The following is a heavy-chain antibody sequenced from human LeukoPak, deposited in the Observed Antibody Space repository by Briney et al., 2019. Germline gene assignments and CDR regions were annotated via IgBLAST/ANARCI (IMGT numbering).Heavy chain of an antibody. Sequence: GGSLRLSCAASGFTLSTYEMNWVRQAPGKGLEWVSYISSSGNSIYYADSVKGRFTISRDNAKNSLYLQMNSLRAEDTAVYYCARWDYWGQGTLVTVSS. J-gene: IGHJ4*02. CDR1: GFTLSTYE. CDR2: ISSSGNSI. CDR3: ARWDY. V-gene: IGHV3-48*03.